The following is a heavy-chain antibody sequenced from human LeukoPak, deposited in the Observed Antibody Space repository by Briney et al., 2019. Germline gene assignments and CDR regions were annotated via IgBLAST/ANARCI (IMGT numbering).Heavy chain of an antibody. CDR2: VRNKANSYIT. V-gene: IGHV3-72*01. CDR3: GRIRGSYLHWYFDL. Sequence: GGSLRLSCAASGFTFSDHYMDWARQAPGKGLEWVGRVRNKANSYITMYAASVKGRFTISRKDSENSLYLQMNSLKTEDTAVYYCGRIRGSYLHWYFDLWGRGTLVTVSS. J-gene: IGHJ2*01. CDR1: GFTFSDHY. D-gene: IGHD1-26*01.